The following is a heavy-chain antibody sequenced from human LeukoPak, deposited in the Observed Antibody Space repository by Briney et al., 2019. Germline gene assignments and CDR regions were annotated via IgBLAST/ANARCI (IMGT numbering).Heavy chain of an antibody. CDR3: AKVGYCSGGSCYSPPLPFDY. CDR1: GFTFSSYG. CDR2: IRYDGSNK. D-gene: IGHD2-15*01. V-gene: IGHV3-30*02. Sequence: GGSLRLSCAASGFTFSSYGMHWVRQAPGKGLEWVAFIRYDGSNKYYADSVKGRFTISRDNSKNTLYLQMNSLRAEDTAVYYCAKVGYCSGGSCYSPPLPFDYWGQGTLVTVSS. J-gene: IGHJ4*02.